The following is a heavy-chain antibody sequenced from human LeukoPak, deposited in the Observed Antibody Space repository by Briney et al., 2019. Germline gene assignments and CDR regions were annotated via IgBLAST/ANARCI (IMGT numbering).Heavy chain of an antibody. D-gene: IGHD1-26*01. CDR1: GFTFSSYS. Sequence: PGGSLRLSCAASGFTFSSYSMNWVRQAPGKGLEWVSSISSSSSYIYYADSVKGRFTISRDNAKNSLYLQMNSLRAEDTAVYYCAKSSGSYYDSKFDYWGQGTLVTVSS. V-gene: IGHV3-21*01. CDR2: ISSSSSYI. J-gene: IGHJ4*02. CDR3: AKSSGSYYDSKFDY.